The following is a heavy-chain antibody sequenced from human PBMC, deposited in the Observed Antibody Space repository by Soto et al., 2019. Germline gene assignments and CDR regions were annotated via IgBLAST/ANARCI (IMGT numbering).Heavy chain of an antibody. J-gene: IGHJ6*02. Sequence: GGSLRLSCAASGFTFSSYAMHWVRQAPGKGLEWVAVISYDGSNKYYADSVKGRFTISRDNSKNTLYLQMDSLRAEDTAVYYCARDSIRGGYYYYGMDVWGQGTTVTVSS. D-gene: IGHD3-10*01. CDR2: ISYDGSNK. CDR1: GFTFSSYA. V-gene: IGHV3-30-3*01. CDR3: ARDSIRGGYYYYGMDV.